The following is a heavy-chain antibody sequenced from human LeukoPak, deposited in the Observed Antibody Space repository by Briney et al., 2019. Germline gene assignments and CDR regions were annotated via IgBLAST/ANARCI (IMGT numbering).Heavy chain of an antibody. D-gene: IGHD4-17*01. V-gene: IGHV1-46*01. J-gene: IGHJ6*03. CDR2: INPSGGST. CDR3: ARAGYGDYYMDV. Sequence: GASVKVSCKASGYTFTSYYMHWVRQAPGQGLEWMGIINPSGGSTSYAQKFQGRVTMTRDMSTSTVYMELSSLRSEDTAVYYCARAGYGDYYMDVWGKGTTVTVSS. CDR1: GYTFTSYY.